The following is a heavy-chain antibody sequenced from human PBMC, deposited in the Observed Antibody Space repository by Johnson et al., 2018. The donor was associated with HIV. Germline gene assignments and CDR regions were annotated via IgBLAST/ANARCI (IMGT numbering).Heavy chain of an antibody. CDR3: AKDFVAFWGRPADAFDI. D-gene: IGHD3-16*01. CDR1: GFTFSSYW. J-gene: IGHJ3*02. CDR2: ITDRSDTT. V-gene: IGHV3-23*04. Sequence: LVESGGGVLRPGGSLRLSCAAYGFTFSSYWMSWVRQAPGKGLEWVSGITDRSDTTYYADSVRGRFTISRDNSKNTLYLQMNSLRVEDTAVYYCAKDFVAFWGRPADAFDIWGQGTMVTVSS.